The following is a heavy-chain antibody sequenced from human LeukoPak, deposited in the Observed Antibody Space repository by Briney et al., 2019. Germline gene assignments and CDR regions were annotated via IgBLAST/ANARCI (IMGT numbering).Heavy chain of an antibody. V-gene: IGHV1-2*02. D-gene: IGHD3-10*01. CDR2: INPNSGGT. CDR3: ARDRELLWFGELSTTNGLFDY. Sequence: ASVKVSCKASGYTFTGYYMHWVRQASGQGLEWMGWINPNSGGTNYAQKFQGRVTMTRDTSISTAYMELRSLRSDDTAVYYCARDRELLWFGELSTTNGLFDYWGQGTLVTVSS. J-gene: IGHJ4*02. CDR1: GYTFTGYY.